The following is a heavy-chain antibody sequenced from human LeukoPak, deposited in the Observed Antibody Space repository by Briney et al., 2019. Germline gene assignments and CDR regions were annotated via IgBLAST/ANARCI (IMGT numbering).Heavy chain of an antibody. CDR3: ARGSEDNWNDLLWAFDI. CDR1: GGSFSGYY. V-gene: IGHV4-34*01. Sequence: PSETLSLTCAVYGGSFSGYYWSRIRQPPGKGLEWIGEINHSGSTNYNPSLKSRVTISVDTSKNQFSLKLSSVTAADTTVYYCARGSEDNWNDLLWAFDIWGQGTMVTVSS. CDR2: INHSGST. D-gene: IGHD1-20*01. J-gene: IGHJ3*02.